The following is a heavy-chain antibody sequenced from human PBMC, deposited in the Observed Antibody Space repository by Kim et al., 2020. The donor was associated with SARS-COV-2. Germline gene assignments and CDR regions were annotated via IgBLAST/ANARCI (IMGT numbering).Heavy chain of an antibody. CDR2: INPSGGST. D-gene: IGHD4-17*01. CDR3: ARDLLGMTTVTTPTHIHRSDY. V-gene: IGHV1-46*01. CDR1: GYTFTSYY. J-gene: IGHJ4*02. Sequence: ASVKVSCKASGYTFTSYYMHWVRQAPGQGLEWMGIINPSGGSTSYAQKFQGRVTMTRDTSTSTVYMELSSLRSEDTAVYYCARDLLGMTTVTTPTHIHRSDYWGQGTLVTVSS.